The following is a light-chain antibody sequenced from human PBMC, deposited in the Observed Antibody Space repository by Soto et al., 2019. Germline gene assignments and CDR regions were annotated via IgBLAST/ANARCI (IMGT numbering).Light chain of an antibody. V-gene: IGKV1-33*01. CDR2: DAS. CDR1: QDINNY. Sequence: DIQMTQSPSSLSASVGDRVTITCQASQDINNYLNWYQQKPGKAPKLLIYDASSLETGDPSRFSGSASGTDFTFTISSLQPEDVATYYCQQYDNLPRTFGPGTKVDIK. J-gene: IGKJ3*01. CDR3: QQYDNLPRT.